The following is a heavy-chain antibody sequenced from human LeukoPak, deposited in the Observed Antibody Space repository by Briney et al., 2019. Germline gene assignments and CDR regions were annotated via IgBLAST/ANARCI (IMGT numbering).Heavy chain of an antibody. CDR2: INQDASDK. D-gene: IGHD4-17*01. CDR3: ARGGTVTTSYYFDY. Sequence: GGSLRLSCAAFGFTFSKAWMTWVRQAPGKGLEWVANINQDASDKDPVDSVKGRFTISRDNAKNSLYLQMNSLRAEDTAVYYCARGGTVTTSYYFDYWGQGTLVTVSS. J-gene: IGHJ4*02. CDR1: GFTFSKAW. V-gene: IGHV3-7*02.